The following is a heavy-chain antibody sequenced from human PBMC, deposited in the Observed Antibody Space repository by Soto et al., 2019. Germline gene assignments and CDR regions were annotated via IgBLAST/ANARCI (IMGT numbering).Heavy chain of an antibody. J-gene: IGHJ4*02. Sequence: SETLSLTCTVSGVTIISSSYYWGWIRQPPGKGLEWIGSIYYSGSTYYNPSLKSRVTISVDTSKNQFSLKLSSVTAADTAVYYCARLGSPDNWNDYWGQGTLVTVSS. CDR2: IYYSGST. CDR3: ARLGSPDNWNDY. V-gene: IGHV4-39*01. D-gene: IGHD1-1*01. CDR1: GVTIISSSYY.